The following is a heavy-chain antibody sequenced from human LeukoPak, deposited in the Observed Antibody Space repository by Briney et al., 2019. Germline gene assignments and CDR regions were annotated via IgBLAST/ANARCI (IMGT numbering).Heavy chain of an antibody. J-gene: IGHJ3*02. CDR1: GYTFTSYY. CDR3: AREAHMVRDRRAFDI. D-gene: IGHD3-10*01. Sequence: ASVKVSCKASGYTFTSYYMHWVRQAPGQGLEWMGIINPSGGSTSYAQKFQGRVTMTRDTSTSTVYMELSSLRSEDTAVYYCAREAHMVRDRRAFDIWGQGTMVTVSS. CDR2: INPSGGST. V-gene: IGHV1-46*03.